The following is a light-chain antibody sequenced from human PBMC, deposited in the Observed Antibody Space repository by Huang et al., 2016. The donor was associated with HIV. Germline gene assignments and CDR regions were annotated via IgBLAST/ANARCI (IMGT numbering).Light chain of an antibody. V-gene: IGKV3-15*01. J-gene: IGKJ1*01. CDR1: QSVSSN. CDR2: GTS. Sequence: EIVMTQSPATLSVSPGKRATLSCRASQSVSSNLAWYQQKPGQAPRRLIYGTSTRATGIPARFSGSGSGTGFTLTISSLQSEDYAVYYCQQYNNWPGTFGQGTKVEIK. CDR3: QQYNNWPGT.